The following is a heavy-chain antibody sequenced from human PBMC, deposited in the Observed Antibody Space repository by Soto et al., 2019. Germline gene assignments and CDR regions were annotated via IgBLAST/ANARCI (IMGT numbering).Heavy chain of an antibody. D-gene: IGHD2-21*02. CDR2: VSLDGTNK. CDR3: AIDKSHCWGGACKDYFDH. J-gene: IGHJ4*02. V-gene: IGHV3-30*03. Sequence: QVQLVDSGGGVVQPGRSLRLSCTASGFMFSTYGMHWVRQAPGKGLEWVALVSLDGTNKYYADSVKGRFTISRDNSKNALYPQMDSLRAEDTAVYYGAIDKSHCWGGACKDYFDHWGQGTLVTVSP. CDR1: GFMFSTYG.